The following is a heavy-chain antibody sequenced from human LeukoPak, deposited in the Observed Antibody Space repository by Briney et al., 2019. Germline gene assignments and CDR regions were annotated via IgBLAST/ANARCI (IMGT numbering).Heavy chain of an antibody. CDR2: INPSGGST. D-gene: IGHD3-3*01. Sequence: ASVKVSCKASGYTFTSYYMHWVRQAPGQGLEWMGIINPSGGSTSYAQKFQGRVTITRNTSISTAYMELSSLRSEDTAVYYCARGAPDFWNVYYMDVWGKGTTVSVSS. CDR1: GYTFTSYY. CDR3: ARGAPDFWNVYYMDV. V-gene: IGHV1-46*01. J-gene: IGHJ6*03.